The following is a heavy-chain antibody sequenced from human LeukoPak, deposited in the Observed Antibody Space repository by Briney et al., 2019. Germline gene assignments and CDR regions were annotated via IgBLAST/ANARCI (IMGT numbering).Heavy chain of an antibody. CDR2: IYSGGST. V-gene: IGHV3-66*01. D-gene: IGHD5-24*01. CDR1: GFTVSSSY. J-gene: IGHJ3*02. CDR3: ARGDGYNHDGAFDM. Sequence: GGSLRLSCAASGFTVSSSYMSWVRQAPGKGLEWVSAIYSGGSTYYADSVKGRVTISRDNSKNTLYLQMNSLRAEDTAVYYCARGDGYNHDGAFDMWGQGTTVTVSS.